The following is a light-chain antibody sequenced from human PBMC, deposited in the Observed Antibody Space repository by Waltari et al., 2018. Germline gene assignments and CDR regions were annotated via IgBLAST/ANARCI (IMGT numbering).Light chain of an antibody. CDR3: QQYNTYTS. Sequence: DIQMTQYPSSLSASVGDTVTITCRASQRISDWLAWYQQKPGKAPILLIYKASILKSGVPSRFSGSGSWTQFTLTISSLQPGDFATYFCQQYNTYTSFGQGTKLEIK. V-gene: IGKV1-5*03. J-gene: IGKJ2*01. CDR2: KAS. CDR1: QRISDW.